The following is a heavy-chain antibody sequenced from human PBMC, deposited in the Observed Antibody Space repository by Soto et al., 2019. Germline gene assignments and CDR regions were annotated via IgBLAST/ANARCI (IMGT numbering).Heavy chain of an antibody. D-gene: IGHD3-9*01. J-gene: IGHJ4*02. CDR3: TGVRLTLTTGLVFDF. Sequence: QVQLVQSGAEVKKPGASVKVSCKASGYTFTNYGIAWVRQAPGQGREWMGWISPYSGKTYHRQNLQGRDTITDDTSTTTAKMELRSLRSDDTAVYYGTGVRLTLTTGLVFDFWGQGTLVTVSS. V-gene: IGHV1-18*01. CDR1: GYTFTNYG. CDR2: ISPYSGKT.